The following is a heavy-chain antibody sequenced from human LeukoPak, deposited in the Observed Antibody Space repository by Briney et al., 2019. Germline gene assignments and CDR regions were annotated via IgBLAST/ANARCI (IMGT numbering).Heavy chain of an antibody. V-gene: IGHV4-31*03. Sequence: PSETLSLTCTVSGGSISSGGYYWSWICQHPGKGLEWIGYIYYSGSTYYNPSLKSRVTISVDTSKNQFSLKLSSVTAADTAVYYCASAPIFAAYYSFDYWGQGTLVTVSS. CDR2: IYYSGST. D-gene: IGHD2-21*01. J-gene: IGHJ4*02. CDR1: GGSISSGGYY. CDR3: ASAPIFAAYYSFDY.